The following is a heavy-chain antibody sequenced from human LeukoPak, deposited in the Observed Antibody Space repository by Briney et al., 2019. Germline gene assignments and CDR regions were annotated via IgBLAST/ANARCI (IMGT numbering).Heavy chain of an antibody. J-gene: IGHJ3*02. V-gene: IGHV3-23*01. Sequence: TGGSLRLSCTASGFTFSSYAMSWVRQAPGKGLEWVSAISGSGGSTYYADSVKGRFTVSRDNSKNTLYLQMSSLRAEDTAMYYCAKVRDTRDWYKDAFDIWGQGTRVTVSS. CDR3: AKVRDTRDWYKDAFDI. CDR1: GFTFSSYA. D-gene: IGHD6-19*01. CDR2: ISGSGGST.